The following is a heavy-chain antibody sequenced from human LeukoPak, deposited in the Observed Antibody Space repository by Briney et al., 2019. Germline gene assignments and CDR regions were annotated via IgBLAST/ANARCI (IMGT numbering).Heavy chain of an antibody. J-gene: IGHJ4*02. CDR1: GFTLSTYA. V-gene: IGHV3-64*01. Sequence: PGGSLRLSCATSGFTLSTYAMHWVRQAPGKGLEYVSSLSSDGYSTYYANSVKGRFTISRDNSKDTLDLQMGSLRPEDTAVYYCARGQQWVIRPFYYWGQGTLVTVSS. CDR2: LSSDGYST. D-gene: IGHD6-19*01. CDR3: ARGQQWVIRPFYY.